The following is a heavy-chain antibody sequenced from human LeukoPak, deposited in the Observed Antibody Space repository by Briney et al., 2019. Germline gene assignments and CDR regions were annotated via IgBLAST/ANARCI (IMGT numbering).Heavy chain of an antibody. Sequence: SETLSLTCTVSGGSISSGGYYWSWIRQHPGKGLEWIGYIYYSGSTYYNPSLKSRVTISVDTSKNQFSLKLSSVTAADTVVYYCARDSPVGYSGLDYWGQGTLVTVSS. D-gene: IGHD5-24*01. CDR2: IYYSGST. CDR3: ARDSPVGYSGLDY. J-gene: IGHJ4*02. V-gene: IGHV4-31*03. CDR1: GGSISSGGYY.